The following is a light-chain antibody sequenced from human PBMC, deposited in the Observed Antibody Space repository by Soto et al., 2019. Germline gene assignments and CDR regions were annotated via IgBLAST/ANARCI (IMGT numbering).Light chain of an antibody. CDR2: GAS. J-gene: IGKJ1*01. V-gene: IGKV3-15*01. CDR3: QKYNNWPPWT. Sequence: ETVMTQSPATLSVSPGERATLSCRASQSVGSNLAWYQQKPGQAPRLLIYGASTRATGIPARFSGSGSGTEFTLTITSLQYEDFAVYYCQKYNNWPPWTFGQGTKVEIK. CDR1: QSVGSN.